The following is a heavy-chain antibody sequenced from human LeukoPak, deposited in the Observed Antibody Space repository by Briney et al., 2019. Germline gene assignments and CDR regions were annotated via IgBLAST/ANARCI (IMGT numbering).Heavy chain of an antibody. Sequence: KESGPTLVKPTQTLTLTCTFSGFPLSTSGVGVGWIRQPPGKALEWLALIYWDDDKRYSPSLKSRLTITKDTSKNQVVLTMTNMDPVDTATYYCAHSRYHKNYDILTGYYGYWGQGTLVTVSS. J-gene: IGHJ4*02. CDR2: IYWDDDK. CDR1: GFPLSTSGVG. V-gene: IGHV2-5*02. D-gene: IGHD3-9*01. CDR3: AHSRYHKNYDILTGYYGY.